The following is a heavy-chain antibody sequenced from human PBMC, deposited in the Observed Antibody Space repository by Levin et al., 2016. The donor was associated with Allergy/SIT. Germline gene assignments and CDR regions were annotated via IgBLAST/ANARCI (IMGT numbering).Heavy chain of an antibody. CDR2: ISHTSNYI. J-gene: IGHJ3*01. Sequence: VRQAPGKGLEWVSSISHTSNYIYYAASVRGRFTISRDNAKNSLYLQMNSLRAEDTAVYYCARDSDTMIRGIIRTYAFDFWGQGAMVTVSS. D-gene: IGHD3-10*01. V-gene: IGHV3-21*01. CDR3: ARDSDTMIRGIIRTYAFDF.